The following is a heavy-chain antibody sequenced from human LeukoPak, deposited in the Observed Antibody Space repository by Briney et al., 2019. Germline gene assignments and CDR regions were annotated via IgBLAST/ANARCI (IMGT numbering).Heavy chain of an antibody. Sequence: SVTVSCKASGGTFSSYAISWVRQAPGQGLEWMGGIIPIFGTANYAQKFQGRVTITADESTSTAYMELSSLRSEDTAVYYCARRAMIVVVIREGYAFDIWGQGTMVTVSS. CDR2: IIPIFGTA. D-gene: IGHD3-22*01. J-gene: IGHJ3*02. CDR3: ARRAMIVVVIREGYAFDI. V-gene: IGHV1-69*13. CDR1: GGTFSSYA.